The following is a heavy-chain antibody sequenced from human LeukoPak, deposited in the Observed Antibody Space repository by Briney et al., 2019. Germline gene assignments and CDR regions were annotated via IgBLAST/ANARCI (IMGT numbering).Heavy chain of an antibody. CDR2: MNPNSGAT. V-gene: IGHV1-2*02. CDR1: GYTFTGYY. D-gene: IGHD3-16*01. Sequence: ASVKVSCKASGYTFTGYYMHWVRQATGQGLEWMGWMNPNSGATHYAQSFQARVTMTRDTSIASSYMELTGLESDDTAVYYCARGRRILGGPENAGDFFDFWGQGSLVTVSS. J-gene: IGHJ4*01. CDR3: ARGRRILGGPENAGDFFDF.